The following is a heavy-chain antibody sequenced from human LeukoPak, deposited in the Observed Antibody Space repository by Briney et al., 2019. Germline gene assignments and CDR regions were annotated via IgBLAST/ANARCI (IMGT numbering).Heavy chain of an antibody. V-gene: IGHV3-7*05. CDR3: ARDKAYGDAEDF. J-gene: IGHJ4*02. D-gene: IGHD4-17*01. Sequence: GGSLRLSCAASGFTFSNYWMSWVRQAPGKGLEWVANIIQDGREKYYVDSVKGRFTISRDNAKNSLYLQMNTLKAEDTAGYYCARDKAYGDAEDFWGQGTLVTVSS. CDR2: IIQDGREK. CDR1: GFTFSNYW.